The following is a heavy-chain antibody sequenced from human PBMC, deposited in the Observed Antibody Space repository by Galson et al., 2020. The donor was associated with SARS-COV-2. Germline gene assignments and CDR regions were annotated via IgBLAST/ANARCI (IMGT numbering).Heavy chain of an antibody. V-gene: IGHV5-51*01. CDR2: IYPGDSDT. D-gene: IGHD3-3*01. CDR3: SAGYDTDGCLSGVFDY. J-gene: IGHJ4*02. Sequence: GESLKISCTGSGYSFTNYWIGWVRQVPGKGLEWMGVIYPGDSDTRYSPSFQGQVTISADKSISTAYLQWSSLKASDTAMYYCSAGYDTDGCLSGVFDYWCQGTLVTVSS. CDR1: GYSFTNYW.